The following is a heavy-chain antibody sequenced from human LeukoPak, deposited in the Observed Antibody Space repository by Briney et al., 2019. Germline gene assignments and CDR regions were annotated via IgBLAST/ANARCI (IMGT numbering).Heavy chain of an antibody. D-gene: IGHD6-13*01. CDR1: GASISTYY. Sequence: SETLSLTCIVAGASISTYYWSWIRQPPGKGLEWIGYLYDTGSTKYNPSLKSRVTISVDTSKNQFSLNLRSVTAADTAVYYCARDLDSSWFSWFDPWGQGILVTVSS. CDR2: LYDTGST. CDR3: ARDLDSSWFSWFDP. J-gene: IGHJ5*02. V-gene: IGHV4-59*12.